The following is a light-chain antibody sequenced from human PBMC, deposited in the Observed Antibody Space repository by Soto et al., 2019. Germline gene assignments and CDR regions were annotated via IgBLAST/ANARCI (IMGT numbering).Light chain of an antibody. J-gene: IGKJ2*01. CDR3: HEYNDFQYT. CDR2: KAT. Sequence: DIQMTQSPSTLSASVGDGVTITCRASQGISSWMAWYQQKPGKAPKLLIYKATNLQSGVPSRFSGGGSRTDFSLTISSLQPVDSATYFCHEYNDFQYTFGPGTKLEI. V-gene: IGKV1-5*03. CDR1: QGISSW.